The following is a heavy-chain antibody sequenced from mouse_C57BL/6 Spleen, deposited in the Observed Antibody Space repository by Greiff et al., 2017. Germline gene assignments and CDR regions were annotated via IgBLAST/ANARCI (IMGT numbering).Heavy chain of an antibody. CDR2: ISDGGSYT. CDR1: GFTFSSYA. Sequence: DVQLVESGGGLVKPGGSLKLSCAASGFTFSSYAMSWVRQTPEKRLEWVATISDGGSYTYYPDNVKGRFTISRDNAKNNLYLQMSHLKSEDTAMYYCAREYVLDYWGQGTTLTVSS. CDR3: AREYVLDY. J-gene: IGHJ2*01. V-gene: IGHV5-4*01.